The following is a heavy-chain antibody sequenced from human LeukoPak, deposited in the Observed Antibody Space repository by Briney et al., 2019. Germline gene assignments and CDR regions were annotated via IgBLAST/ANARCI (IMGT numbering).Heavy chain of an antibody. Sequence: SETLSLSCAVYGGSFSGYYWSWIRQPPGKGLEWIGEINHSGSTNYNPSLKSRVTISVDTSKNQFSLKLSSVTAADTAVYYCARVRLYYGSGSYYKGGLHFDYWGQGTLVTVSS. J-gene: IGHJ4*02. V-gene: IGHV4-34*01. CDR1: GGSFSGYY. CDR3: ARVRLYYGSGSYYKGGLHFDY. CDR2: INHSGST. D-gene: IGHD3-10*01.